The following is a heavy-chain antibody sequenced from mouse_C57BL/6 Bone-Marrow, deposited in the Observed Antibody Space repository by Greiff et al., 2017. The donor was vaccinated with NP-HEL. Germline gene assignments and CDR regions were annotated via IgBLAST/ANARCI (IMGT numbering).Heavy chain of an antibody. CDR2: IWSGGST. Sequence: QVQLKESGPGLVQPSQSLSITCTVSGFSLTSYGVHWVRQSPGKGLEWLGVIWSGGSTDYNAAFISRLSISKDNSTSHVFFKMNSLQADDTAIYYCARNPGREGYWYFDVWGTGTTVTVSS. J-gene: IGHJ1*03. D-gene: IGHD3-3*01. CDR1: GFSLTSYG. V-gene: IGHV2-2*01. CDR3: ARNPGREGYWYFDV.